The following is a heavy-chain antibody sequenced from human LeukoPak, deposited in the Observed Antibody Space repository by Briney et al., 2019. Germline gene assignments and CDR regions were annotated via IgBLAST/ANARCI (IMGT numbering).Heavy chain of an antibody. J-gene: IGHJ4*02. V-gene: IGHV3-23*01. CDR2: ISGSGGST. D-gene: IGHD6-13*01. Sequence: SGGSLRLSCAASGFTFSSYAMSWVRQAPGKGLEWVSAISGSGGSTYYADSVKGRFTISRDNAKNTLYLQMNSLRDEDTAVYYCARDSSSSFDYWGQGTLVTVSS. CDR3: ARDSSSSFDY. CDR1: GFTFSSYA.